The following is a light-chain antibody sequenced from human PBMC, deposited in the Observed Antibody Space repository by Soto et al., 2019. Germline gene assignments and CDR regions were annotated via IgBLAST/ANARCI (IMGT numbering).Light chain of an antibody. V-gene: IGLV2-14*01. Sequence: QSALTQPASVSGSPGQSITISCTGTSSDVGGYNYVSWYQQQPGKAPKLMIYDVSNRPSGVSNRFSGSKSGNTASLTISGLQAEDEADYYCSSYTSSSTSVFGGGTKVTVL. CDR3: SSYTSSSTSV. CDR1: SSDVGGYNY. J-gene: IGLJ2*01. CDR2: DVS.